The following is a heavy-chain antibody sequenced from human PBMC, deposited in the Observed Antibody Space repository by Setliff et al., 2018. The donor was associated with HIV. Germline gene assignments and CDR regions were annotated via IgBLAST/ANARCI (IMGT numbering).Heavy chain of an antibody. J-gene: IGHJ6*02. Sequence: RASVKVSCKTSGYTFNDYYIQWVRQTPGQGLEWMGWINPKTGDTSYAQKFHGWVTLTRDTSITTAYLEVRSDDTAVYYCARKRVGFDGIDVWGQGTTVTVSS. CDR2: INPKTGDT. CDR1: GYTFNDYY. CDR3: ARKRVGFDGIDV. D-gene: IGHD1-26*01. V-gene: IGHV1-2*04.